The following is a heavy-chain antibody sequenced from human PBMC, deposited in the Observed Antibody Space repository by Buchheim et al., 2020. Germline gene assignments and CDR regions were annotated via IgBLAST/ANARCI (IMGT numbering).Heavy chain of an antibody. CDR3: ASASLLWFGELLQYYYYGMDV. CDR1: GGTFSSYA. Sequence: QVQLVQSGAEVKKPGSSVKVSCKASGGTFSSYAISWVRQAPGQGLEWMGGLIPIFGTANYAQKFQGRVTITADESTSTAYMELSSLRSEDTAVYYCASASLLWFGELLQYYYYGMDVWGQGTT. D-gene: IGHD3-10*01. J-gene: IGHJ6*02. CDR2: LIPIFGTA. V-gene: IGHV1-69*01.